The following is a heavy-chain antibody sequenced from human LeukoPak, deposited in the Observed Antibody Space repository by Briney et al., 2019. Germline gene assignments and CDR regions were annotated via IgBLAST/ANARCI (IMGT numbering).Heavy chain of an antibody. CDR3: ARDNSVEDTAWWFDP. V-gene: IGHV1-2*02. CDR2: IDPLSGDR. J-gene: IGHJ5*02. Sequence: ASVKVSCKASGYTFTGHYLHWARQAPGQGLEWMGWIDPLSGDRNYVPKFQGRVTMTRDMSTSTDYMELSSLRSEDTAVYYCARDNSVEDTAWWFDPWGQGTLVTVSS. CDR1: GYTFTGHY. D-gene: IGHD4-23*01.